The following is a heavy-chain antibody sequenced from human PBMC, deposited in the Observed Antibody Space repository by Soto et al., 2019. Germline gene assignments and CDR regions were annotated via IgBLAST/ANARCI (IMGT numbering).Heavy chain of an antibody. CDR3: ARDPTGGYFHYDY. J-gene: IGHJ4*02. D-gene: IGHD1-26*01. Sequence: QAQLVESGGGVVQPGRSLRLSCAASGFSLRDYGMHWVRQAPGKGLEYVAAVSDDGSEQYYADSVRGRFTISRDNSKNTVYLQLDSLTTGDTAVYYCARDPTGGYFHYDYWGQGALVTVSS. V-gene: IGHV3-30*17. CDR2: VSDDGSEQ. CDR1: GFSLRDYG.